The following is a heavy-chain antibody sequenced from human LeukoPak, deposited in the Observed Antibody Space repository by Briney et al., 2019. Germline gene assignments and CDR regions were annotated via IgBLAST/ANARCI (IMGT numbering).Heavy chain of an antibody. Sequence: PGGSLRLSCAASGFTFSSYGMHWVRQAPGKGLEWVAFIRYDGSDKYYADSVKGRFTISRDNSKNTLYLQMNSLRAEDTAVYYCAKLTVLLWFGELLRDSSGGDYWGQGTLVTVSS. J-gene: IGHJ4*02. CDR3: AKLTVLLWFGELLRDSSGGDY. CDR2: IRYDGSDK. D-gene: IGHD3-10*01. CDR1: GFTFSSYG. V-gene: IGHV3-30*02.